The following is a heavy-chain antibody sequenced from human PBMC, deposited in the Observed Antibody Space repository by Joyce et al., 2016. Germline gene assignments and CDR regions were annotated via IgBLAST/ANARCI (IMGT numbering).Heavy chain of an antibody. CDR2: STTSGAT. Sequence: QVQLRQWGAGLLKPSETLSLTCAVSGGPFRGFFWTWVRQPPGKALEWIGDSTTSGATNYNPSLRSRVAISVDTSNNRFSLTLTSLSAADMAVYYCARSQWLAPLMYWGQGTLVTVSP. CDR3: ARSQWLAPLMY. D-gene: IGHD6-19*01. CDR1: GGPFRGFF. V-gene: IGHV4-34*02. J-gene: IGHJ4*02.